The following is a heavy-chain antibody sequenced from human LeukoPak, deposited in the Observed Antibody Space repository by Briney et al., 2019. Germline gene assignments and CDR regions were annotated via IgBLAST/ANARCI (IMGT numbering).Heavy chain of an antibody. CDR1: GFTFSSYT. V-gene: IGHV3-48*01. CDR3: ARFAAGGSYYYYMDV. CDR2: IGTSSTTI. J-gene: IGHJ6*03. Sequence: GGSLRLSCEAAGFTFSSYTMNWVRQPPGKGLKWVSNIGTSSTTIYYADSVKGRFTISRDNAKNSLYLQMNSLRADDTAVYYCARFAAGGSYYYYMDVWGKGTTVTVSS. D-gene: IGHD6-25*01.